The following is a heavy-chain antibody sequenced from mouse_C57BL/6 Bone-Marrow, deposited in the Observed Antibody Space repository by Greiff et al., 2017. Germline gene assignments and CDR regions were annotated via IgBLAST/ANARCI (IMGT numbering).Heavy chain of an antibody. CDR2: IRSKSNNYAT. D-gene: IGHD2-3*01. Sequence: EVHLVESGGGLVQPKGSLKLSCAASGFSFNTYAMNWVRQAPGKGLEWVARIRSKSNNYATYYADSVKDRFTISRDDSESMLYLQMNNLKTEDTAMYYWVSHDGYFDVWGTGTTVTVSS. J-gene: IGHJ1*03. CDR1: GFSFNTYA. CDR3: VSHDGYFDV. V-gene: IGHV10-1*01.